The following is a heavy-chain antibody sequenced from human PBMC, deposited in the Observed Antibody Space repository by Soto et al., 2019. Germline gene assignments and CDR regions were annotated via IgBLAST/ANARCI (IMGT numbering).Heavy chain of an antibody. V-gene: IGHV4-31*03. CDR1: GGSISSGGYY. J-gene: IGHJ5*02. CDR2: IYYSGST. CDR3: ARVGGINWFDP. D-gene: IGHD3-16*01. Sequence: QVQLQESGPGLVKPSQTLSLTCTVSGGSISSGGYYWSWIRQHPGKGLEWIGYIYYSGSTYYNPSLKXRXTXSXXTSKNQCSLKLSSVPAADTAVYYCARVGGINWFDPWGQGPLVTVSS.